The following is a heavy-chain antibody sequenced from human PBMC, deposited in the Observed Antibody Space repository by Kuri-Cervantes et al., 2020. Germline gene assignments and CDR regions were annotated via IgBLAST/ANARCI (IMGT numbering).Heavy chain of an antibody. CDR1: GGSISSGGYS. D-gene: IGHD4-23*01. V-gene: IGHV4-30-2*01. Sequence: SQTLSLTCAVSGGSISSGGYSWSWIRQPPGKGLEWIGYIYHSGSTYYNPSLKSRVTISVDTSKNQFSLKLSSVTAADTAVYYCARVGVVTRGRRLYYYGMDVWGQGTTVTVSS. CDR3: ARVGVVTRGRRLYYYGMDV. J-gene: IGHJ6*02. CDR2: IYHSGST.